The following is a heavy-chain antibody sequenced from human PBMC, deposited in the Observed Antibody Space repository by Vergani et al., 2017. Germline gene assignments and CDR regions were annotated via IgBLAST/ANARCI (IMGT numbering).Heavy chain of an antibody. D-gene: IGHD6-6*01. CDR3: ARSSIAARPWGFGFDY. V-gene: IGHV3-21*01. J-gene: IGHJ4*02. CDR1: GFTFSSYS. CDR2: ISSSSSYI. Sequence: EVQLVESGGGLVKPGGSLRLSCAASGFTFSSYSMNWVRQAPGKGLEWVSSISSSSSYIYYADSVKGRFTISRGNTKNSLYLQMNSLRAEDTAVYYCARSSIAARPWGFGFDYWGQGTLVTVSS.